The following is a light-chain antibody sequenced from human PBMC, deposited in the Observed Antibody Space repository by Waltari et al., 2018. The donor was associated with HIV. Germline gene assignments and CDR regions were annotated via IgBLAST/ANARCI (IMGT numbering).Light chain of an antibody. V-gene: IGLV2-8*01. CDR3: SAYAGSNNLFL. Sequence: QSALTQPPSASGSLGQSVTISCTGTSSDVGGYNYVSWYQQYPGEAPKLIIYDVNKRPSGVPDRFSGSKSGNTASLTVSGLQGEDEAQYYCSAYAGSNNLFLFGGGTKLTVL. CDR1: SSDVGGYNY. J-gene: IGLJ2*01. CDR2: DVN.